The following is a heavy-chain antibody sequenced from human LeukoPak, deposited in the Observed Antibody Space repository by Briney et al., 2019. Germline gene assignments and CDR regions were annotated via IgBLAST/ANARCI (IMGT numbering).Heavy chain of an antibody. V-gene: IGHV4-59*01. CDR3: AREEYSSSWYESDRAFDI. CDR1: GGSISSYY. J-gene: IGHJ3*02. D-gene: IGHD6-13*01. CDR2: IYYSGST. Sequence: SETLSLTCTVSGGSISSYYWSWIRQPPGKGLEWIGYIYYSGSTNYNPSLKSRVTISVDTSKNQFSLKLSSVTAADTAVYYCAREEYSSSWYESDRAFDIWGQGTMVTVSS.